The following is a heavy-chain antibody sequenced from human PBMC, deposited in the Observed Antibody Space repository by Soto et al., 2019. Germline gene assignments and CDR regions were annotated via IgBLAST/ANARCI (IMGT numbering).Heavy chain of an antibody. J-gene: IGHJ6*02. CDR2: IIPIFGTA. CDR3: ARQQTKEGSDYYYYGMDV. Sequence: QVQLVQSGAEVKKPGSSVKVSCKASGGTFSRYAISWVRQAPGQGLEWMGGIIPIFGTANYAQKFQGRVTITADESTSTVCMDLSSLRSEDTAVFYCARQQTKEGSDYYYYGMDVWGQGTTVTVSS. D-gene: IGHD1-7*01. CDR1: GGTFSRYA. V-gene: IGHV1-69*01.